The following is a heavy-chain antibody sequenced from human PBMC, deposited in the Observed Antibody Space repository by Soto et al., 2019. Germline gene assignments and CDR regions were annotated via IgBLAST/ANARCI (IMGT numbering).Heavy chain of an antibody. D-gene: IGHD3-3*01. V-gene: IGHV4-59*08. CDR1: GGSISNYY. Sequence: QVQLQESGPGLVKPSETLSLTCTVSGGSISNYYLSWIRQPPGKGLEWIGYSHSSWNTKYNPSLKNRVTTSSDAAKYQFSLNLTSMTAADTAVYYCARGHYDFWSGYFATIDYWGQGTLVTVSS. J-gene: IGHJ4*02. CDR3: ARGHYDFWSGYFATIDY. CDR2: SHSSWNT.